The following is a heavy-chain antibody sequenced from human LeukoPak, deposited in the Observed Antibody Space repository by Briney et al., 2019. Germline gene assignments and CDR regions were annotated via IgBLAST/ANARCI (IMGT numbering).Heavy chain of an antibody. CDR3: ASRSPYSGYDLFDY. D-gene: IGHD5-12*01. Sequence: SVKVSCKASGGTFSNYAISWVRQAPGQGLEWMGGIIPLFGTANYAKKFQGRVTITADRSTSTAYMELGSLRSEDTAVYYCASRSPYSGYDLFDYWGQGTLVTVSS. CDR2: IIPLFGTA. J-gene: IGHJ4*02. CDR1: GGTFSNYA. V-gene: IGHV1-69*06.